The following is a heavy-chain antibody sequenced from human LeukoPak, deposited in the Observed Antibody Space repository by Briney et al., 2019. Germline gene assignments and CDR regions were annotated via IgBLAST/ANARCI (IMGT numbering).Heavy chain of an antibody. CDR2: IYYRSKWYA. D-gene: IGHD3-10*01. CDR3: AREIRGIDY. Sequence: SQTLSLTCAISGDSVSGNRATWNWLRQSPSRGLEWLGRIYYRSKWYADYAVSVKGRITINPDTSKNQFSLLLNSVTPEDTAVYYCAREIRGIDYWGQGTLVTVSS. J-gene: IGHJ4*02. CDR1: GDSVSGNRAT. V-gene: IGHV6-1*01.